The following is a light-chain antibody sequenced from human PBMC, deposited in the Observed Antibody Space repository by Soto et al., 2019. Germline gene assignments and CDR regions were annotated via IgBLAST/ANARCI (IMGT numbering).Light chain of an antibody. CDR3: QQYGSLSWT. V-gene: IGKV3D-11*03. CDR1: QNVGLN. CDR2: TAS. J-gene: IGKJ1*01. Sequence: EMVLTQSPATLSLSPGESATLSCRASQNVGLNFAWYQQKSGQPPRLLIHTASSRATGIPARFSGSGSRTDFTLTISSLEPEDIAVYYCQQYGSLSWTFGQGTRVEIK.